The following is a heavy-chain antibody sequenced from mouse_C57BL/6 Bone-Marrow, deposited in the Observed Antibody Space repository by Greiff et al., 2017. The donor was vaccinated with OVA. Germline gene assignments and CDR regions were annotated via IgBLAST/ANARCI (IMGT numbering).Heavy chain of an antibody. CDR3: TTLGRDC. D-gene: IGHD4-1*01. Sequence: EVQLQQSGAELVRPGASVKLSCTASGFNIKDDYMHWVKQRPEQGLEWIGWIDPENGDTEYASKFQGKATITADKSSNTAYLQLSILTSEDTAVYCCTTLGRDCWGQGTTLTVSS. J-gene: IGHJ2*01. CDR1: GFNIKDDY. CDR2: IDPENGDT. V-gene: IGHV14-4*01.